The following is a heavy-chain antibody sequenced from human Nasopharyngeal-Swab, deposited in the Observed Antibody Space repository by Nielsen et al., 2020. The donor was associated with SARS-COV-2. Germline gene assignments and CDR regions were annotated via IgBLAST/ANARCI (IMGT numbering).Heavy chain of an antibody. CDR3: AKAHGGGFYYYMDV. D-gene: IGHD2-15*01. CDR1: GFTFSSYG. CDR2: ISYDGSNK. V-gene: IGHV3-30*18. Sequence: GGSLRLSCAASGFTFSSYGMHWVRQAPGKGLEWVAVISYDGSNKYYADSVKGRFTISRDNSKNTLYLQMNSLGAEDTAVYYCAKAHGGGFYYYMDVWGKGTTVTVSS. J-gene: IGHJ6*03.